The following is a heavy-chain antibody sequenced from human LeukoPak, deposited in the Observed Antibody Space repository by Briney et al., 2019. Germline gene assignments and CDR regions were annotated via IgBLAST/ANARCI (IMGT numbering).Heavy chain of an antibody. CDR2: ISAYNGNT. J-gene: IGHJ6*02. Sequence: GASVKVSCKASGYTFTSYGISWVRQAPGQGLEWMGWISAYNGNTNYAQKLQGRVTMTTDTSTSTVYMELRSLRSDDTAVYYCAVLEVAATQYYYYGMDVWGQGTTVTVSS. CDR3: AVLEVAATQYYYYGMDV. CDR1: GYTFTSYG. D-gene: IGHD2-15*01. V-gene: IGHV1-18*01.